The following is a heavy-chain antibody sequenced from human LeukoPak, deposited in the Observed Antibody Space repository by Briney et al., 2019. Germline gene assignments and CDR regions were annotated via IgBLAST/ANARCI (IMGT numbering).Heavy chain of an antibody. Sequence: SETLSLTCTVSGGSINSDSISSGPYYWGWLRQPPGKGLEWIGSIYSSGHIFYNPSLRSRVTISVDTSKNQFSLKLSSVTAADTAVYYCASHPRGVRGVIPEYFQHWGQGTLVTVSS. V-gene: IGHV4-39*07. J-gene: IGHJ1*01. D-gene: IGHD3-10*01. CDR1: GGSINSDSISSGPYY. CDR3: ASHPRGVRGVIPEYFQH. CDR2: IYSSGHI.